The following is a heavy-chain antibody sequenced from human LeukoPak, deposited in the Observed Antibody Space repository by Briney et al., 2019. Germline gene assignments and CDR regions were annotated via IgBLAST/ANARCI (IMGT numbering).Heavy chain of an antibody. CDR3: ARAVLRGGSCFPVNCAYYYYVDV. D-gene: IGHD2-15*01. CDR1: GYTFTSYY. CDR2: INPSGGST. J-gene: IGHJ6*03. Sequence: ASVKVSCKASGYTFTSYYMHWVRQAPGQGLEWMGIINPSGGSTSYAQKFQGRVTMTRDMSTSTVYMELSSLRSEDTAVYYCARAVLRGGSCFPVNCAYYYYVDVWGKGTTVTVSS. V-gene: IGHV1-46*01.